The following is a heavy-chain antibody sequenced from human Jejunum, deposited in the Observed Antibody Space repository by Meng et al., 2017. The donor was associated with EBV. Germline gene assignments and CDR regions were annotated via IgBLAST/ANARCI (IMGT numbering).Heavy chain of an antibody. CDR2: VYNSGNS. Sequence: QGQLQESDPGLWKPSRTLSLACTVSDGSISRSSFHWSWIRQPPGKGLEWLGFVYNSGNSKNNPSFQTRVSISVDTSKNEFSLRLSSVTAEDTAVYYCARGNVAGYYNYGMDVWGQGRTVTVSS. CDR3: ARGNVAGYYNYGMDV. CDR1: DGSISRSSFH. J-gene: IGHJ6*02. V-gene: IGHV4-61*01. D-gene: IGHD2-15*01.